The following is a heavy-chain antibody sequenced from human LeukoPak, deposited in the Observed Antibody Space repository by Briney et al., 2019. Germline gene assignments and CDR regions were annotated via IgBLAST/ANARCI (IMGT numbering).Heavy chain of an antibody. CDR1: GYTFTSYY. D-gene: IGHD2-2*02. CDR2: INPSGGST. Sequence: ASVKVSCKASGYTFTSYYMHWVRQAPGQGLEWMGIINPSGGSTSYAQKFRGRVTMTRDTSTSTVYMELSSLRSEDTAVYYCARGTNGVVVPAAIGFDYWGQGTLVTVSS. CDR3: ARGTNGVVVPAAIGFDY. V-gene: IGHV1-46*01. J-gene: IGHJ4*02.